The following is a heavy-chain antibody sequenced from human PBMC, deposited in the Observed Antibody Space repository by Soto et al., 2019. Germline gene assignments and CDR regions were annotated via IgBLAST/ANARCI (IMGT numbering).Heavy chain of an antibody. CDR2: IFYLSTT. Sequence: SEMLSLTCTVFGGSISSSSYYWTWIRQLPGKGLEWMGYIFYLSTTNYNPSLKSRVTISVDTSKNQFSLKLSSVTAADTAVYYCARDLRRNLRWFDPWGQGTLVTVSS. D-gene: IGHD4-4*01. CDR3: ARDLRRNLRWFDP. J-gene: IGHJ5*02. V-gene: IGHV4-39*07. CDR1: GGSISSSSYY.